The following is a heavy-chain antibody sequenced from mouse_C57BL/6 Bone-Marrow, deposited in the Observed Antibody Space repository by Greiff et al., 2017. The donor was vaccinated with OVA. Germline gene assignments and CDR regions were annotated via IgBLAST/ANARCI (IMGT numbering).Heavy chain of an antibody. V-gene: IGHV1-61*01. CDR1: GYTFTSYW. CDR2: IYPSDSET. Sequence: VQLQQPGAELVRPGSSVKLSCKASGYTFTSYWMDWVKQRPGQGLEWIGNIYPSDSETHYNQKFKDKATLTVDKSSSTAYMQLSSLTSEDSAVYYCAREGESYYSNYWGQGTLVTVSA. CDR3: AREGESYYSNY. J-gene: IGHJ3*01. D-gene: IGHD2-5*01.